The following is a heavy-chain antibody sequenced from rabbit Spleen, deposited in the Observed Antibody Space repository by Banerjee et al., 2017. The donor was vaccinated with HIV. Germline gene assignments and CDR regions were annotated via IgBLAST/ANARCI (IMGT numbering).Heavy chain of an antibody. V-gene: IGHV1S40*01. CDR2: IEAGSSGTT. CDR3: ARGANNIGYSSGL. D-gene: IGHD1-1*01. J-gene: IGHJ4*01. CDR1: GFSLSNRYY. Sequence: QSLEESGGDLVKPGASLTLTCTASGFSLSNRYYMCWVRQAPGKGLEWIVCIEAGSSGTTYYANWAKGRFTISKTSSTTVTLQKTSLTAADTATYFCARGANNIGYSSGLWGPGTLVTVS.